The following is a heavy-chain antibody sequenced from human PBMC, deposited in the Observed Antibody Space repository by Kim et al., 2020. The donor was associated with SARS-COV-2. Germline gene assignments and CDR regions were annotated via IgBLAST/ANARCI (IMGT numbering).Heavy chain of an antibody. CDR3: AREDRVAAAGASYYYDSSGFPAADY. V-gene: IGHV3-7*01. Sequence: GGSLRLSCAASGFTFSSYWMSWVRQAPGKGLEWVANIKQDGSEKYYVDSVKGRFTISRDNAKNSLYLQMNSLRAEDTAVYYCAREDRVAAAGASYYYDSSGFPAADYWGQGTLVTVSS. D-gene: IGHD3-22*01. J-gene: IGHJ4*02. CDR2: IKQDGSEK. CDR1: GFTFSSYW.